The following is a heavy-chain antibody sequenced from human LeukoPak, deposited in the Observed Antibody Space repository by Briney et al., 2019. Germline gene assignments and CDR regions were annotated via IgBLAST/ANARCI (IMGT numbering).Heavy chain of an antibody. CDR3: ARDSYGDYYFDY. CDR2: ISYDGTNK. CDR1: RFTFTTYS. V-gene: IGHV3-30*03. J-gene: IGHJ4*02. Sequence: GGSLRLSCAASRFTFTTYSMHWVRQAPGRGLEWVAVISYDGTNKYYGESVKGRFTISRDNPKNTLYLQMNSLREDDTAVYYCARDSYGDYYFDYWGQGTLVTVSS. D-gene: IGHD4-17*01.